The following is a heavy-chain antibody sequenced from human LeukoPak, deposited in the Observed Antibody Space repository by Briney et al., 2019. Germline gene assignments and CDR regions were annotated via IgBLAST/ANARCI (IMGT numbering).Heavy chain of an antibody. CDR3: ARGGFYCGDDCYVDY. Sequence: SETLSLTCAVYGGSLSYYYWSWIRQSPEKGLEWIGEINRSGSTNYSPSLKSRVSISVDTSKNQFSLKLSSVTAADTAVYYCARGGFYCGDDCYVDYWGQGTPVTVSS. D-gene: IGHD2-21*02. V-gene: IGHV4-34*01. CDR1: GGSLSYYY. J-gene: IGHJ4*02. CDR2: INRSGST.